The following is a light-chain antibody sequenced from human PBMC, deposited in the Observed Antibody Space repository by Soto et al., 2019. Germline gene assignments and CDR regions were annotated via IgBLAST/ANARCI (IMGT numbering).Light chain of an antibody. CDR3: SSKTSSRTPFV. J-gene: IGLJ1*01. CDR2: EVN. CDR1: SSDVGGYNY. Sequence: QSVLTQPASVSGSPGQSITISCTGTSSDVGGYNYVSWYQQHPGNAPRLMIYEVNNRPSGVPNRFSGSKSGNTASLTISGLQAEDEADYYCSSKTSSRTPFVFGTGTNVTGL. V-gene: IGLV2-14*01.